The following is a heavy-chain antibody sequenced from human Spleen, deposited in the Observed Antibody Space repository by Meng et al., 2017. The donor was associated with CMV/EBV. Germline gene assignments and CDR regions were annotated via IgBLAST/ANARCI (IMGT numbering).Heavy chain of an antibody. CDR1: FTFRRYG. J-gene: IGHJ3*02. CDR2: IWYDGSNN. CDR3: TSEYSARSILGDAFDI. D-gene: IGHD1-26*01. V-gene: IGHV3-33*01. Sequence: FTFRRYGMPWVRQAPGKGLEWVAVIWYDGSNNYYADSVKGRFTISRDNSKNTLYLQMNSLKTEDTAVYFCTSEYSARSILGDAFDIGGQGTMVTVSS.